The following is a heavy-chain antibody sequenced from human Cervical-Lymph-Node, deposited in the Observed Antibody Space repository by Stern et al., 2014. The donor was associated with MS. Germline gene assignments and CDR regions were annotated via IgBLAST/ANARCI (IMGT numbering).Heavy chain of an antibody. J-gene: IGHJ4*02. CDR1: GFSFRDYW. CDR2: IKEDGSEK. Sequence: VQLVQSGGGLVKPGGSLRLSCEGSGFSFRDYWMSWVRQAPGKRPEWVGKIKEDGSEKNYGDFVKGRFTISRDNANNSLSLQMNGLRAEDTAVYYCVRERETMTPILGFDCWGQGTLVSVSS. D-gene: IGHD2-21*02. CDR3: VRERETMTPILGFDC. V-gene: IGHV3-7*01.